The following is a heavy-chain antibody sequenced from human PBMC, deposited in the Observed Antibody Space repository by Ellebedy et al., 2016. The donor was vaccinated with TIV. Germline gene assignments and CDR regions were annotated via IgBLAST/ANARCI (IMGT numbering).Heavy chain of an antibody. CDR3: ASYVDTAMVFDY. CDR1: GFTFSSYT. D-gene: IGHD5-18*01. CDR2: VSSSNSYI. J-gene: IGHJ4*02. V-gene: IGHV3-21*01. Sequence: GESLKISCAASGFTFSSYTMNWVRQAPGKGLEWVSSVSSSNSYIYYADSVKGRFTISRDNAKNALYLQMNSLRVEDTAVYYCASYVDTAMVFDYWGQGTLVTVSS.